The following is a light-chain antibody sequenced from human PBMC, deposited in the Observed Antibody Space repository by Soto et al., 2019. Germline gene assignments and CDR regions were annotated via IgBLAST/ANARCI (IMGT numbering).Light chain of an antibody. CDR2: DDR. Sequence: SYELTQPPSVSVAPGQTARITCGGNNIGSKSVHWYQQKPGQAPVVVVYDDRDRPSGIPERFSGSNSGNTATLTISRVEAGDEADYYCQVWDLSSDHRWVFGGGTKLTVL. CDR1: NIGSKS. J-gene: IGLJ3*02. V-gene: IGLV3-21*02. CDR3: QVWDLSSDHRWV.